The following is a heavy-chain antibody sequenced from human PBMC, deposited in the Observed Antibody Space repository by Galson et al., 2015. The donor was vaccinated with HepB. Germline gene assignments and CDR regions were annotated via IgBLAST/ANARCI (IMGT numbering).Heavy chain of an antibody. V-gene: IGHV3-11*06. D-gene: IGHD4-11*01. CDR1: GFTFSDYY. Sequence: SLRLSCAASGFTFSDYYMSWIRQAPGKGLEWVSYISSSSSYTNYADSVKGRFTISRDNAKNSLYLQMNSLRAEDTAVYYCARATPDDYSIFHDYYGMDVWGQGTTVTVSS. CDR2: ISSSSSYT. J-gene: IGHJ6*02. CDR3: ARATPDDYSIFHDYYGMDV.